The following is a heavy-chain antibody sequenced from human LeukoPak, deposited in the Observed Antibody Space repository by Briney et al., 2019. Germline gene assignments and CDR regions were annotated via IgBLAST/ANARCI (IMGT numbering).Heavy chain of an antibody. CDR1: GYIFTSYD. J-gene: IGHJ4*02. CDR3: ARGRHDSSGSTKGGYS. D-gene: IGHD3-22*01. CDR2: MNPNSGNT. Sequence: GASVTVSCKASGYIFTSYDINWVRQATGQGLEWMGWMNPNSGNTGYAQNFQGRVTMTRNTATRTAYMELSSLRAEDTAVYYCARGRHDSSGSTKGGYSWGEGTLVTVSS. V-gene: IGHV1-8*01.